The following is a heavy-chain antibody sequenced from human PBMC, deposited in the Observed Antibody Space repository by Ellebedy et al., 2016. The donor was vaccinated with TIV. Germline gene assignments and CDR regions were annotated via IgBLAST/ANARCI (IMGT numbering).Heavy chain of an antibody. J-gene: IGHJ4*02. V-gene: IGHV1-69*04. D-gene: IGHD3-22*01. Sequence: AASVKVSCKASGGTFSSYAISWARQAPGQGLEWMGRIIPILGIANYAQKFQGRVTITADKSTSTAYMELSSRRSEDTAVYYCARLDYYDSSGYYYPSNYFDYWGQGTLVTVSS. CDR2: IIPILGIA. CDR1: GGTFSSYA. CDR3: ARLDYYDSSGYYYPSNYFDY.